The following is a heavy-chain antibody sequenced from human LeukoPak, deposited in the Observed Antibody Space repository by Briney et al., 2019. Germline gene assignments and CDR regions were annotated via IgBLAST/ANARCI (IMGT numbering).Heavy chain of an antibody. CDR1: GGSFSGYY. V-gene: IGHV4-34*01. D-gene: IGHD3-10*01. J-gene: IGHJ5*02. CDR2: INHSGST. Sequence: PSETLSLTCAVYGGSFSGYYWSWIRQPPGKGLEWIGEINHSGSTNYNPSLKSRVTISVATSKNQFSLKLSSVTAADTAVYYCARGPKTYYYGSGSYYNGNWFDPWGQGTLVTVSS. CDR3: ARGPKTYYYGSGSYYNGNWFDP.